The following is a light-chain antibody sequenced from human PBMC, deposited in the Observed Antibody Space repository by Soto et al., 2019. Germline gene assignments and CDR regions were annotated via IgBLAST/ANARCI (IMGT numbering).Light chain of an antibody. CDR3: QSFDISKVV. CDR2: EDS. V-gene: IGLV6-57*04. J-gene: IGLJ2*01. Sequence: NFMLTQSHSVSESPGKTVTISCTRSSGSIASNYVQWYQQRPGSAPTPVIYEDSQRPSGVPDRFYGSIDSSSNSASLTISRLKTEDEADYYCQSFDISKVVCGGGTKLNVL. CDR1: SGSIASNY.